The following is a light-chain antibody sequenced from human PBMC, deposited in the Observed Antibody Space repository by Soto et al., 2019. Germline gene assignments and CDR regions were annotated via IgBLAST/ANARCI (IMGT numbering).Light chain of an antibody. CDR1: SSDVGGYNY. V-gene: IGLV2-14*01. J-gene: IGLJ2*01. CDR3: SSYTSSSTLV. CDR2: DVS. Sequence: QSALTQPASVSGSPGQSITISCTGTSSDVGGYNYVSWYQQHPGKARKLMIYDVSNRPSGVPNRFSGSKSGNTAALTISGLQAEDESDYYCSSYTSSSTLVFGGGTQLTVL.